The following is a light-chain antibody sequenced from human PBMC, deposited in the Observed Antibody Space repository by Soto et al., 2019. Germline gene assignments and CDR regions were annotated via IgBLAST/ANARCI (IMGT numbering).Light chain of an antibody. V-gene: IGKV1-5*03. CDR3: QQDNS. Sequence: DIQMTQSPSTLSASVGDRVTITCRASQSISSWLAWYQQKPGKAPKLLIYKASSLESGVPSRFSGSGSGTEFTLTISSLQPDDFATYYCQQDNSFGQGTKLEIK. J-gene: IGKJ2*01. CDR2: KAS. CDR1: QSISSW.